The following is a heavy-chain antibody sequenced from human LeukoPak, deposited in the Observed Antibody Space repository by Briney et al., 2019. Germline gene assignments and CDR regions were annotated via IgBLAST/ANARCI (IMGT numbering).Heavy chain of an antibody. CDR3: ARSSHYSSSYHDY. Sequence: SETLSLTCTVSGGSISSGGYYWSWIRQHPGKGLEWIGYIYYSGSTYYNPSLKSRVTISVDTSKNQFSLKLSSVTAADTAVYYCARSSHYSSSYHDYWGQGTLVTVSS. CDR2: IYYSGST. V-gene: IGHV4-31*03. J-gene: IGHJ4*02. D-gene: IGHD6-6*01. CDR1: GGSISSGGYY.